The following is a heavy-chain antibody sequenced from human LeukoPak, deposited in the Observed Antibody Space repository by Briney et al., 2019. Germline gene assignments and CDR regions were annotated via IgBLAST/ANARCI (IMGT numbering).Heavy chain of an antibody. CDR2: IRYDGSST. J-gene: IGHJ4*02. V-gene: IGHV3-30*02. D-gene: IGHD2/OR15-2a*01. Sequence: GGSLRFSCAASGFTFSSYGMHWVRQAPGKGLEWLAFIRYDGSSTYYADSVKGRFTVSRDDSKNTLYLQMNSLRGDDTAVYYCAKDGTSYYYIYYWGQGTLVTVSS. CDR1: GFTFSSYG. CDR3: AKDGTSYYYIYY.